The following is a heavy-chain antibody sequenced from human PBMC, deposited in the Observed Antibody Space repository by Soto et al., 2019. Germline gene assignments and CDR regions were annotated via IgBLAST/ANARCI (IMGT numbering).Heavy chain of an antibody. V-gene: IGHV1-2*04. CDR2: INPNSGGT. D-gene: IGHD6-6*01. Sequence: ASVKVSCKASGYTFTGYYMHWVRQAPGQGLEWMGWINPNSGGTNYAQKFQGWVTMTRDTSISTAYMELSRLRSDDTAVYYCAREGGSSSHYGMDGWGQGTTVNVSS. CDR1: GYTFTGYY. J-gene: IGHJ6*02. CDR3: AREGGSSSHYGMDG.